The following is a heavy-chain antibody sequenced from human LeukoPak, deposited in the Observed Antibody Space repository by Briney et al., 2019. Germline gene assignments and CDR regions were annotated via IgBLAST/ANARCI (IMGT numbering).Heavy chain of an antibody. CDR1: GYSFTNYW. CDR2: IDPSDSYT. J-gene: IGHJ6*02. Sequence: GESLKISCKGSGYSFTNYWISWVRQMPGKGLEWMGRIDPSDSYTNYSPSFQGHVTISTDKSISTAYLQWSSLKASDTAMYYCASAAGRMRYGLDVWGQGTTVTVSS. D-gene: IGHD2-15*01. V-gene: IGHV5-10-1*01. CDR3: ASAAGRMRYGLDV.